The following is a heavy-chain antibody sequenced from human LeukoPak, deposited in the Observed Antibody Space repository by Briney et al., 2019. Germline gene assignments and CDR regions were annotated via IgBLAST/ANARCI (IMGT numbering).Heavy chain of an antibody. V-gene: IGHV1-3*01. CDR2: INAGNGNT. CDR3: ARAYSSSWPSDY. Sequence: ASVKVSCKASGYTFTSYAMHWVRQAPGQRLEWMGWINAGNGNTKYSQEFQGRVTITRDTSISTAYMELSRLRSDDTAVYYCARAYSSSWPSDYWGQGTLVTVSS. D-gene: IGHD6-13*01. CDR1: GYTFTSYA. J-gene: IGHJ4*02.